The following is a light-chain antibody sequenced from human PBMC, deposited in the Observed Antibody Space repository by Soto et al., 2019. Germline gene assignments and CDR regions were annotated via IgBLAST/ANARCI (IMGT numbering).Light chain of an antibody. Sequence: ILMTQSPASLSVSPGEKFTLXXRAGQGVTTNFAWYQQKSGQPPRXLIYDVSPRATGVPARFSGTGSETDFTLTISGLQSEDSAVYFCQQYNNWPFSFGQGTRLEIK. V-gene: IGKV3-15*01. CDR1: QGVTTN. J-gene: IGKJ5*01. CDR3: QQYNNWPFS. CDR2: DVS.